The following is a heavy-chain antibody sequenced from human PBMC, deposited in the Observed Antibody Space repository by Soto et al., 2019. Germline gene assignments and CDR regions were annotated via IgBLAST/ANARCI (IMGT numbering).Heavy chain of an antibody. J-gene: IGHJ4*02. V-gene: IGHV3-7*01. D-gene: IGHD3-3*01. Sequence: GGSLRLSCAASGFTFSSYWMSWVRQAPGKGLEWVANIKQDGSGKYNVDSVKGRFTISIDNANNSRYLQMNSLRAEDTAVYYCARVVAYYDFWSGYSGMWFDYWGQGTLVTVSS. CDR3: ARVVAYYDFWSGYSGMWFDY. CDR2: IKQDGSGK. CDR1: GFTFSSYW.